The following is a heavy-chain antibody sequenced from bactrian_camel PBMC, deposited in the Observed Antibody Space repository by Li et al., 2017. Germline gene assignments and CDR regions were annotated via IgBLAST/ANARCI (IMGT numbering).Heavy chain of an antibody. J-gene: IGHJ4*01. CDR2: INSGGGST. V-gene: IGHV3S40*01. CDR3: AAVSCMSIPPLRPLTQRQYNF. CDR1: GFTFSSYA. Sequence: VQLVESGGGSVQTGGSLRLSCAASGFTFSSYAMSWVRQAPGKGLEWVSAINSGGGSTYYADSVKGRFTISQNDAKNTVYLQMSSLNDEDTAMYYCAAVSCMSIPPLRPLTQRQYNFWGQGTQVTVS. D-gene: IGHD2*01.